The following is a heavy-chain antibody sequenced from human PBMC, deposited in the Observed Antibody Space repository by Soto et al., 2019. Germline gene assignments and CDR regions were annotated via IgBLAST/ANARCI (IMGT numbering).Heavy chain of an antibody. J-gene: IGHJ4*02. D-gene: IGHD2-2*03. CDR1: GFTFSSYW. CDR3: ARDGFTGYFDY. Sequence: EVQLVESGGGLVQPGGSLRLSCAASGFTFSSYWMHWVRQAPGKGLVWVSRINSDGSSTSYADSVKGRFTISRDNAKKTLYLQMNRLRAEDTAVYYCARDGFTGYFDYWGQGTLVTVSS. CDR2: INSDGSST. V-gene: IGHV3-74*01.